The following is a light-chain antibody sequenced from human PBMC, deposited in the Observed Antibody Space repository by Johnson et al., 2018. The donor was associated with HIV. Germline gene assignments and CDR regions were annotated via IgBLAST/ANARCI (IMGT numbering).Light chain of an antibody. Sequence: QSVLTQPPSVSAAPGQKVTISCSGSSSNIGNNYVSWYQQLPGTAPKLLIYENNKRPSGIPDRFSGSKSSTSATLGITGLQTGDEADYYCGTWDSSLSPGGVFGTGTKVTVL. CDR2: ENN. J-gene: IGLJ1*01. CDR1: SSNIGNNY. V-gene: IGLV1-51*01. CDR3: GTWDSSLSPGGV.